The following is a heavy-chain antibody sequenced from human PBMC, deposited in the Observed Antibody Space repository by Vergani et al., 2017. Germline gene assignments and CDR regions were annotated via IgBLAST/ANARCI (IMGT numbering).Heavy chain of an antibody. CDR2: ISYDGSNK. D-gene: IGHD3-3*01. CDR1: GFTFSSYA. CDR3: ARELRVTIFGVVEGEPMDV. Sequence: QVQLVESGGGVVQPGRSLRLSCAASGFTFSSYAMHWVRQAPGKGLEWVAVISYDGSNKYYADSVKGRFTISRDNSKNTLYLQMNSLRAEDTAVYYCARELRVTIFGVVEGEPMDVWGKGP. V-gene: IGHV3-30*04. J-gene: IGHJ6*03.